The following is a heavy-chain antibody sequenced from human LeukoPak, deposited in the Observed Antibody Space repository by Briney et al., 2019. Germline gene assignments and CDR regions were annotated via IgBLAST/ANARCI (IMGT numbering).Heavy chain of an antibody. Sequence: EASANVSCKASGGTFSSYAISWVRQAPGQGLEWMGGIIPIFGTANYAQKFQGRVTITADESTSTAYMEQSSLRSEDTAVYYCAREAYYYDSSGYLWVDAFDIWGQGTMVTVSS. J-gene: IGHJ3*02. CDR2: IIPIFGTA. CDR1: GGTFSSYA. CDR3: AREAYYYDSSGYLWVDAFDI. D-gene: IGHD3-22*01. V-gene: IGHV1-69*13.